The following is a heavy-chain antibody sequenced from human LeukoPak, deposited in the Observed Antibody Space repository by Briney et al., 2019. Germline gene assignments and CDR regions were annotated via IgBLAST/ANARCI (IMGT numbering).Heavy chain of an antibody. D-gene: IGHD3-22*01. Sequence: SETLSLTCTVSGGSISSYYWSWIRQPPGKGLEWIGRIYTSGRTNYNPSLKSRVTMTVDTSKNQFSLKLSSVTAADTAVYYCARDLIVSFAYYYYMDVWGKGATVTVSS. J-gene: IGHJ6*03. CDR1: GGSISSYY. CDR3: ARDLIVSFAYYYYMDV. V-gene: IGHV4-4*07. CDR2: IYTSGRT.